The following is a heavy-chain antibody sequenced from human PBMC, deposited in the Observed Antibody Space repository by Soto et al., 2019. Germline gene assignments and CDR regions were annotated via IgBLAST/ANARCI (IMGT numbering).Heavy chain of an antibody. CDR3: TRTILQWFGESD. CDR2: IKSETDGATT. V-gene: IGHV3-15*01. Sequence: EVQLVESGGGLVKPGGSLRLSCTASGFTFTNAWMSWVRQAPGKGLEWVGRIKSETDGATTDYAGPVKGRFTISRADSTNTLYLHMNSLKTEDTAVYYCTRTILQWFGESDWGQGTLVTVSS. J-gene: IGHJ4*02. CDR1: GFTFTNAW. D-gene: IGHD3-10*01.